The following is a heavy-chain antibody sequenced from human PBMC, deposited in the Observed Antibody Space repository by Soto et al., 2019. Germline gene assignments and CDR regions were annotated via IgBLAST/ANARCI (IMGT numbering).Heavy chain of an antibody. V-gene: IGHV4-34*01. CDR3: ARGEVGDCSGGSCRLNWFDP. CDR1: GGSFSGYY. Sequence: SETLSLTCAVYGGSFSGYYWSWIRQPPGKGLEWIGEINHSGSTNYNPSLKSRVTISVDTSKNQFSLKLSSVTAADTAVYYCARGEVGDCSGGSCRLNWFDPWGQGTLVTVSS. D-gene: IGHD2-15*01. CDR2: INHSGST. J-gene: IGHJ5*02.